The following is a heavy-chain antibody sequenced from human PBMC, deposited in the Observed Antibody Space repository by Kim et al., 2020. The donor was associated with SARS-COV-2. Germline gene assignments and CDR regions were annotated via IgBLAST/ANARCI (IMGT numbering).Heavy chain of an antibody. CDR3: ARDGEGITIFGVALSRGMDV. D-gene: IGHD3-3*01. J-gene: IGHJ6*02. V-gene: IGHV4-59*01. Sequence: RVTISVDTSKNQFSLKLSSVTAADTAVYYCARDGEGITIFGVALSRGMDVWGQGTTVTVSS.